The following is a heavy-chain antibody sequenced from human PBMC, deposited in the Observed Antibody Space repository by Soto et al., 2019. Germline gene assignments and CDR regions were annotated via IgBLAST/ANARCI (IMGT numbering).Heavy chain of an antibody. V-gene: IGHV3-30*03. Sequence: QVQLVESGGGVVQPGRSLRLSCAAAGFTFNNYDMHWVRQSPGKGLEWVAVTSYDGNNKYYADSVKGRFTISSDNSKNTLSLQMNSLRPEDTAVYYCARVLSVIVAASFDIGGQGTMVTVSS. D-gene: IGHD3-22*01. CDR2: TSYDGNNK. CDR3: ARVLSVIVAASFDI. CDR1: GFTFNNYD. J-gene: IGHJ3*02.